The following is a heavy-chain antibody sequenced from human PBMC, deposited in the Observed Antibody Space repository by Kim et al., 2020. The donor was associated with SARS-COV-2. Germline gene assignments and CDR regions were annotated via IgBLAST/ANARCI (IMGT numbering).Heavy chain of an antibody. J-gene: IGHJ4*02. CDR3: TRYCSSTCCSFNFDY. D-gene: IGHD2-2*01. V-gene: IGHV3-49*02. Sequence: SVKGRFTISRHDSKSIDYLQMNSLKTEDTAVYYCTRYCSSTCCSFNFDYWGQGTLVTVSS.